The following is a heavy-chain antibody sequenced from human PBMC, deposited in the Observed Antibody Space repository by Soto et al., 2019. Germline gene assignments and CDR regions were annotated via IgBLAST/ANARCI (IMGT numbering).Heavy chain of an antibody. D-gene: IGHD1-26*01. J-gene: IGHJ5*02. CDR1: GYSISSSNW. Sequence: PSETLSLTCAVSGYSISSSNWWGWIRQPPGKGLEWIGYIYYSGTTYYNPSLKSRVTISVDTSKNQFSLKLSSVTAADTAVYYCARCLFSYGARFDPWGQGTLVTVSS. V-gene: IGHV4-28*01. CDR2: IYYSGTT. CDR3: ARCLFSYGARFDP.